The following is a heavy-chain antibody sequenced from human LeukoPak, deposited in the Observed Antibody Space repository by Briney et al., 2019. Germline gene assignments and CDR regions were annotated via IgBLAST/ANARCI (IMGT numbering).Heavy chain of an antibody. Sequence: ASVKVSCKASGYTFTGYYMHWVRQAPGQGLEWMGWISAYNGNTNYAQKLQGRVTMTTDTSTSTAYMELRSLRSDDTAVYYCAIGKRLYYYDSSGRARDYWGQGTLVTVSS. CDR2: ISAYNGNT. CDR1: GYTFTGYY. J-gene: IGHJ4*02. V-gene: IGHV1-18*04. CDR3: AIGKRLYYYDSSGRARDY. D-gene: IGHD3-22*01.